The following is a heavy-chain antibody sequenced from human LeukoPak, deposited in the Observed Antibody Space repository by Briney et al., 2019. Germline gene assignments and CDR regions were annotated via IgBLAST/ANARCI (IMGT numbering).Heavy chain of an antibody. Sequence: GGSLRLSCAASGFTFSNYWMTWVRQAPGKGLEWVANINRDGSERYYVDSVKGRFTISRDDAKSSLYLQMNSLRAEDTAVYYCTRDFDFSSAIWGQGTLVTVSS. CDR3: TRDFDFSSAI. V-gene: IGHV3-7*03. J-gene: IGHJ4*02. CDR2: INRDGSER. D-gene: IGHD3-3*01. CDR1: GFTFSNYW.